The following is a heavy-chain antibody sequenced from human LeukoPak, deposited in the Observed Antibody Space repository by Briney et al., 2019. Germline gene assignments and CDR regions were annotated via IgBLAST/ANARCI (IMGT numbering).Heavy chain of an antibody. CDR1: GFTFSSYG. J-gene: IGHJ4*02. CDR3: ARDLYYYDSSGLEFGY. V-gene: IGHV3-33*01. CDR2: IWYDGNNK. D-gene: IGHD3-22*01. Sequence: GESLKISCAASGFTFSSYGMHWVRQAPGKGLEWVAIIWYDGNNKYYADSVKGRFTISRDNSKNTLYLQMNSLRAEDTAVYYCARDLYYYDSSGLEFGYWGQGTLVTVSS.